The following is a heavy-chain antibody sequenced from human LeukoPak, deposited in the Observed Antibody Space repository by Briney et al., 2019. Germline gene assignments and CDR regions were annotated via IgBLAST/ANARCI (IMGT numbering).Heavy chain of an antibody. V-gene: IGHV4-34*01. CDR3: ARAGPYDIVVVPAATFDY. Sequence: PSETLSLTCAVYGGSFSGYYWSWIRQPPGKGLEWIGEINHSGSTNYNPSLKSRVTISVDTSKNQFSLKLSSVTAADTAVYYCARAGPYDIVVVPAATFDYWGQGTLVTVSS. CDR2: INHSGST. CDR1: GGSFSGYY. J-gene: IGHJ4*02. D-gene: IGHD2-2*01.